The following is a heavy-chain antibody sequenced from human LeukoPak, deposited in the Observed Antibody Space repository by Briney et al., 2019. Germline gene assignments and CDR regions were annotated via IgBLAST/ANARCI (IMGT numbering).Heavy chain of an antibody. J-gene: IGHJ4*02. CDR2: ITGSSSTI. V-gene: IGHV3-48*01. D-gene: IGHD2-2*01. CDR3: ASCSSTNCY. Sequence: GSLRLSCAASGFTFSRDSMNWVRQAPGKGLEWVSFITGSSSTIYYADSVKGRFTISRDNAKNSLYLQMNSLRAEDTAVYYCASCSSTNCYWGQGTLVTVSS. CDR1: GFTFSRDS.